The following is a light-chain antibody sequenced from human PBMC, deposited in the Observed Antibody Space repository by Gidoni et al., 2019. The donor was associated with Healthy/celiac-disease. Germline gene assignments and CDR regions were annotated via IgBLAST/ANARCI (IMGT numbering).Light chain of an antibody. CDR1: QSVSSSY. V-gene: IGKV3-20*01. CDR2: GAS. J-gene: IGKJ1*01. Sequence: IVLTQSPGTLSLSPGERATLSCRASQSVSSSYLAWYQQKPGQAPRLLIYGASSRATGIPDRFSGSGSGTDFTLTISRLEPEDFAVYYCQQYGSSPVAFGQGTKVEIK. CDR3: QQYGSSPVA.